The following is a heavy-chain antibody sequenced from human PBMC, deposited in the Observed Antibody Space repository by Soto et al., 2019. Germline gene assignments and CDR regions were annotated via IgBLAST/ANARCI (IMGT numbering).Heavy chain of an antibody. CDR3: AREVVPAAMSAAGDFDY. V-gene: IGHV4-38-2*02. Sequence: SETLSLTCAVYGGSFSGYYWGWIRQPPGKGLEWIGSIYHSGSTYYNPSLKSRVTISVDTSKNQFSLKLSSVTAADTAVYYCAREVVPAAMSAAGDFDYWGQGTLVTVSS. CDR2: IYHSGST. CDR1: GGSFSGYY. J-gene: IGHJ4*02. D-gene: IGHD2-2*01.